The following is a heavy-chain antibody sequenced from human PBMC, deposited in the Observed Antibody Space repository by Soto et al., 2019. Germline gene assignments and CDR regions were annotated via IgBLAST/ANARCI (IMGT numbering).Heavy chain of an antibody. Sequence: ASVKVCCKASGYTFTSYGISWVRQAPGQGLEWMGWISAYNGNTNYAQKLQGRVTMTTDTSTSTAYMELRSLRSDDTAVYYCARDRRARGSYSFYYYNGMDVWGQRTTATFSS. J-gene: IGHJ6*02. CDR1: GYTFTSYG. D-gene: IGHD1-26*01. CDR3: ARDRRARGSYSFYYYNGMDV. V-gene: IGHV1-18*01. CDR2: ISAYNGNT.